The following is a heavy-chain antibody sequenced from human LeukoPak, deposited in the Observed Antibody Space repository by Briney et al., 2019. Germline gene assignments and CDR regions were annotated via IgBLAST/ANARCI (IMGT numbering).Heavy chain of an antibody. CDR2: ISGSGGST. J-gene: IGHJ3*02. CDR3: AKAGYYDSSGYYGHAFDI. Sequence: GGSLRLSCAASGFTFSSYAMSWVRQAPGKGLEWVSAISGSGGSTYYADSVKGRFTISRDNSKNTLYLQMNSLRAEDTAVYYCAKAGYYDSSGYYGHAFDIWGQGTMVTVSS. D-gene: IGHD3-22*01. V-gene: IGHV3-23*01. CDR1: GFTFSSYA.